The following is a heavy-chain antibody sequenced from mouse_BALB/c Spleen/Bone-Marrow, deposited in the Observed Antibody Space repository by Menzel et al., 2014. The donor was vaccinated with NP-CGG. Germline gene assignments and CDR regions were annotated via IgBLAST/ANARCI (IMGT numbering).Heavy chain of an antibody. CDR2: IDPANGNT. D-gene: IGHD2-1*01. V-gene: IGHV14-3*02. Sequence: VQLQQPGAELVKPGASVKLSCTASGFNIKDTYMHWVKRRPEQGLEWIGRIDPANGNTKYDPKFQGKATITADTSSNTAYLQLSSLTSEDTAVYYCARLGNYGYWGQGTTLTVSS. J-gene: IGHJ2*01. CDR1: GFNIKDTY. CDR3: ARLGNYGY.